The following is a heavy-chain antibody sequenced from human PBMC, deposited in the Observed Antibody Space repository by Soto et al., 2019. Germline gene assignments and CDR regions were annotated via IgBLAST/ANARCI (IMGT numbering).Heavy chain of an antibody. V-gene: IGHV4-31*03. CDR2: IYYSGST. Sequence: SETLSLTCTVSGGSISSGGYYWSWIRQHPGKGLEWIGYIYYSGSTYYNPSLKSRVTISVDTSKNQFSLKLSSVTAAETAVYYCARDHYDFWSGYMEVGASPLVDVWGKGTTVTVSS. CDR1: GGSISSGGYY. CDR3: ARDHYDFWSGYMEVGASPLVDV. J-gene: IGHJ6*04. D-gene: IGHD3-3*01.